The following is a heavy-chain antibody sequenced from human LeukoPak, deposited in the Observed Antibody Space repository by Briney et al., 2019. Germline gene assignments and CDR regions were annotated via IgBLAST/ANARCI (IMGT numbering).Heavy chain of an antibody. Sequence: ASVTVSCKASGYIFTSYDMNWVRRPAGQGLEWMGWMNPHSGNTVYAQKFQGRATMTWDTPINTARRALSSLRSDDTAVYYCARVPGGGDKFDPWGQGTLVTVSS. V-gene: IGHV1-8*01. CDR3: ARVPGGGDKFDP. CDR1: GYIFTSYD. J-gene: IGHJ5*02. D-gene: IGHD4-23*01. CDR2: MNPHSGNT.